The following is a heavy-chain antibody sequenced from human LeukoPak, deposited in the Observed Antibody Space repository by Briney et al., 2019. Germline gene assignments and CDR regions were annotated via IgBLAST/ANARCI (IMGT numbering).Heavy chain of an antibody. V-gene: IGHV3-23*01. D-gene: IGHD4-17*01. J-gene: IGHJ3*02. CDR3: AKGSPRLRGAFDI. Sequence: GGSLRLSCAASGFTFSNYGMTWVRQAPGKGLEWVSAISASGSTTYYADSVKGRFTISRDNSKNTLYLQMNSLRAEDTAVYYCAKGSPRLRGAFDIWGQGTMVTVSS. CDR1: GFTFSNYG. CDR2: ISASGSTT.